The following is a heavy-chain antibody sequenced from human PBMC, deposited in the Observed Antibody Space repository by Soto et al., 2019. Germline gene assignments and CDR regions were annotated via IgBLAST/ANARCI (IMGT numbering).Heavy chain of an antibody. CDR3: AGGAAADYFDY. CDR2: IYSSGST. Sequence: SETLSLTCTVSSGPIITYYWSWIWQPAGKGLEWIGRIYSSGSTLYNPSLKSRVTMSVDTSKKQISLKLNSVTAADTAVYYCAGGAAADYFDYWGQGTLVTVS. D-gene: IGHD6-13*01. J-gene: IGHJ4*02. V-gene: IGHV4-4*07. CDR1: SGPIITYY.